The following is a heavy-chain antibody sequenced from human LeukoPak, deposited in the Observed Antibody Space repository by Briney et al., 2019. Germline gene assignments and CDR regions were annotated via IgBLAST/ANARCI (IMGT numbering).Heavy chain of an antibody. CDR1: TFTFSSYG. D-gene: IGHD3-3*01. CDR3: ARDFDFNFWSGYYLDY. CDR2: IKQDGSEK. V-gene: IGHV3-7*01. J-gene: IGHJ4*02. Sequence: GGSLRLSCAASTFTFSSYGMHWVRQAPGKGLEWVANIKQDGSEKYYVDSVKGRFTISRDNAKNSLYLQMNSLRAEDTAVYYCARDFDFNFWSGYYLDYWGQGTLVTVSS.